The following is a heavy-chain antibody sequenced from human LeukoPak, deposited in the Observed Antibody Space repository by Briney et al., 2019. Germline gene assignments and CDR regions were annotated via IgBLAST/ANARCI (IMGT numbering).Heavy chain of an antibody. J-gene: IGHJ4*02. CDR2: ISSSSSTI. D-gene: IGHD3-22*01. V-gene: IGHV3-48*01. Sequence: PGGSLRLSCAASGFTFSSYSMNWVRQAPGKGLEWVSYISSSSSTIYYADSVKGRFTISRDNAKNSLYLQMNSLRAEDTAVYYCARDGDYYDSSGFPKYWGRGTLVTVSS. CDR3: ARDGDYYDSSGFPKY. CDR1: GFTFSSYS.